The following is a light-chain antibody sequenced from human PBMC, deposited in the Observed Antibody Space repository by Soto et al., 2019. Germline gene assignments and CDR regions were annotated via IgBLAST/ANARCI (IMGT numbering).Light chain of an antibody. Sequence: IGLTQSPGTLSLSPGERATLSCRASQTVSSSSLAWYQQKPGQAPSLLIFGASTRAAGFPDRFSGSGSGTDFHLTICRLEPEDFAVYYCQQYGSSPRTFGQGTKVEIK. J-gene: IGKJ1*01. CDR1: QTVSSSS. CDR2: GAS. CDR3: QQYGSSPRT. V-gene: IGKV3-20*01.